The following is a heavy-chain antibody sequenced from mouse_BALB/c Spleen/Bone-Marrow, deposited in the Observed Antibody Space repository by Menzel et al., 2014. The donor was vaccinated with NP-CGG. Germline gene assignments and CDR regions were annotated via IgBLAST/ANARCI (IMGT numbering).Heavy chain of an antibody. CDR3: ASYYYGHYFDY. CDR1: GFNIKDTY. Sequence: VQLQQSGAELVKPGASVKLSCTASGFNIKDTYMHWVKQRPEQGLEWIGRIDPANGNTKYDPKFQGKATITADTSPNTDYLQLSSLTSEDTAVCYCASYYYGHYFDYWGQGTTLTVSS. J-gene: IGHJ2*01. V-gene: IGHV14-3*02. CDR2: IDPANGNT. D-gene: IGHD1-1*01.